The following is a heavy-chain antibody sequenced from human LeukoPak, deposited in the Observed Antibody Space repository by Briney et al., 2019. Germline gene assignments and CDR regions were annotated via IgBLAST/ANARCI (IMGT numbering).Heavy chain of an antibody. Sequence: PGGSLRLSCAASGFIFSSFGMHWVRQAPGKGLEWVAAIRSDGSDKYFADSVKGRFTISRDKSKSTMYLQMDTLRAEDTAVYYCARGSCSSKTCLDYWGQGTLVTVSS. CDR2: IRSDGSDK. D-gene: IGHD2-2*01. CDR1: GFIFSSFG. CDR3: ARGSCSSKTCLDY. J-gene: IGHJ4*02. V-gene: IGHV3-33*01.